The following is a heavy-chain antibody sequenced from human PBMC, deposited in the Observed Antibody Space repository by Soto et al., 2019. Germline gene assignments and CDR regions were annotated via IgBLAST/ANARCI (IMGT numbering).Heavy chain of an antibody. D-gene: IGHD2-15*01. CDR1: GFTFSSYA. J-gene: IGHJ5*02. CDR2: MSYDGHKK. CDR3: ARDSALATPSNCFAP. Sequence: QEQLVESGGGVVQPGRSLRLSCAASGFTFSSYAMHWVRQAPGKGPGWVAVMSYDGHKKYYADAWKGRFSVSRDNSKNSVYLQRNDPRAVNTAVYYRARDSALATPSNCFAPWGQGTLVTHSS. V-gene: IGHV3-30-3*01.